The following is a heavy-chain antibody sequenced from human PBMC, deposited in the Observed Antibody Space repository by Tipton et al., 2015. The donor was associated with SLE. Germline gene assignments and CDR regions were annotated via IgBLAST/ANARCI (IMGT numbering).Heavy chain of an antibody. Sequence: SLRLSCATSGITPSVYSMSWIRPAPGKGLVWFSYITNSDMTTNYADSVKGRFTISRDNSQNTLYLQMNSLRAEDTAVYYCAKNAVGDTHSDCCGQGTLVTIS. CDR1: GITPSVYS. V-gene: IGHV3-11*04. CDR2: ITNSDMTT. D-gene: IGHD2-2*01. CDR3: AKNAVGDTHSDC. J-gene: IGHJ4*02.